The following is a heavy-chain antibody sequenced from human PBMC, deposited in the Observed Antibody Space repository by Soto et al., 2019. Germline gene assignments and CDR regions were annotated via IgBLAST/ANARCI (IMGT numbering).Heavy chain of an antibody. J-gene: IGHJ6*02. V-gene: IGHV3-49*04. CDR3: TRNVYYGMDV. CDR1: GFTFGDYA. CDR2: IRSKVYGGTT. Sequence: GGSLRLSCTASGFTFGDYAMSWVRQAPGKGLEWVGFIRSKVYGGTTEYAASVKGRFTISRDDSKSIAYLQMNSLKTEDTAVYYCTRNVYYGMDVWGQGTTVTVSS.